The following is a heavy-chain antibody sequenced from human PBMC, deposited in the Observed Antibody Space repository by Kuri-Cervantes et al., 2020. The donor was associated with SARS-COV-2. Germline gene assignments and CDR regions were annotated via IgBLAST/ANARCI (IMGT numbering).Heavy chain of an antibody. CDR3: ARGTYTYYDFWRGPYFDY. CDR1: GGSISSGDYY. V-gene: IGHV4-30-4*08. J-gene: IGHJ4*02. D-gene: IGHD3-3*01. CDR2: IYYSGST. Sequence: LRLSCTVSGGSISSGDYYWSWIRQPPGKGLEWIGYIYYSGSTYYNPSLKSRVTISVGASKNQFSLKLNSVTAADTAVYYCARGTYTYYDFWRGPYFDYWGQGNLVTVSS.